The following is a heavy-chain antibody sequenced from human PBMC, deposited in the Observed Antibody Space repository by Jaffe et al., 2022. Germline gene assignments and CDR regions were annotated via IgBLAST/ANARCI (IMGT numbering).Heavy chain of an antibody. CDR3: ARAGPGVLGYYYMDV. D-gene: IGHD3-16*01. CDR2: IKQDGSEK. V-gene: IGHV3-7*05. J-gene: IGHJ6*03. Sequence: EVQLVESGGGLVQPGGSLRLSCAASGFTFSSYWMSWVRQAPGKGLEWVANIKQDGSEKYYVDSVKGRFTISRDNAKNSLYLQMNSLRAEDTAVYYCARAGPGVLGYYYMDVWGKGTTVTVSS. CDR1: GFTFSSYW.